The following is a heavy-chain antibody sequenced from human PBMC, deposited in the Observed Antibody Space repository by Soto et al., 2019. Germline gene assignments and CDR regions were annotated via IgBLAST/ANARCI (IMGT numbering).Heavy chain of an antibody. CDR3: ARGQVTIFGVVIPRGPDYYFDY. D-gene: IGHD3-3*01. V-gene: IGHV4-34*01. J-gene: IGHJ4*02. CDR1: GGSFSGYY. CDR2: IYHSGST. Sequence: SETLSLTCAVYGGSFSGYYWSWIRQPPGKGLEWIGDIYHSGSTNYNPSLKSRVTISVDTSKNQFSLKLSSVTAADTAVYYCARGQVTIFGVVIPRGPDYYFDYWGQGTLVTVSS.